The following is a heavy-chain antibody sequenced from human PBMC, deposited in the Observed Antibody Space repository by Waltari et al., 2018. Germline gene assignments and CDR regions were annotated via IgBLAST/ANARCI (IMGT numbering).Heavy chain of an antibody. Sequence: YMHWVRQAPGQGLEWMGRLNPKSGGTNYAQKFQGRVTMTRDTSISTAYMELSRLRSDDTAVYYCARVGATKTDYWGQGTLVTVSS. D-gene: IGHD1-26*01. CDR3: ARVGATKTDY. J-gene: IGHJ4*02. V-gene: IGHV1-2*06. CDR2: LNPKSGGT. CDR1: Y.